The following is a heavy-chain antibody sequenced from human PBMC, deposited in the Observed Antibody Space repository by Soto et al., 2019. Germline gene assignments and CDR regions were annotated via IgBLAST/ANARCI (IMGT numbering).Heavy chain of an antibody. CDR3: AREVAGLDYYYYGMDV. D-gene: IGHD6-19*01. Sequence: GGSLRLSCAASGFTFSSYDMHWVRQATGKGLEWVSAIGTAGDTYYPGSVKGRFTISRENAKNSLYLQMNSLRAEDTAVYYCAREVAGLDYYYYGMDVWGQGTTVTVSS. J-gene: IGHJ6*02. CDR2: IGTAGDT. V-gene: IGHV3-13*01. CDR1: GFTFSSYD.